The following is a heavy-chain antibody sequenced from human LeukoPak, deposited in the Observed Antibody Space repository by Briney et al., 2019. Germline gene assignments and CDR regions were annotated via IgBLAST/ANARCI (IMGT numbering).Heavy chain of an antibody. CDR3: ARVEVVPAAMEMYWYFDL. D-gene: IGHD2-2*01. CDR1: GGSISSYY. V-gene: IGHV4-4*07. CDR2: IYTSGST. J-gene: IGHJ2*01. Sequence: SETLSLTCTVSGGSISSYYWSWIRQPAGKGLEWIGRIYTSGSTNYNPSLTSRVTMSVDTSKNQFSLKLSSVTAADTAVYYCARVEVVPAAMEMYWYFDLWGRGTLVTVSS.